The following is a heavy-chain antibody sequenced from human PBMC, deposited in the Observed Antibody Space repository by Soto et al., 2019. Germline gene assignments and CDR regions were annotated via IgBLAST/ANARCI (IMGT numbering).Heavy chain of an antibody. CDR3: ARGRGYSGDDHYYYFDMDV. Sequence: GASVKVSCKASGGTFNNYPITWVRQAPGEGLEWMGGNIPIFGTANYAQNFQGRVTISVDESTSTAYMELSSLRSEDTAVYYCARGRGYSGDDHYYYFDMDVWGQGTTVTVSS. CDR1: GGTFNNYP. CDR2: NIPIFGTA. V-gene: IGHV1-69*13. D-gene: IGHD5-12*01. J-gene: IGHJ6*02.